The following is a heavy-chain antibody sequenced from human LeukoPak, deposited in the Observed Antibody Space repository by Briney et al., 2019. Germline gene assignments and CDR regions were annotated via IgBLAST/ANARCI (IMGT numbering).Heavy chain of an antibody. J-gene: IGHJ4*02. CDR1: GFTFSSYS. CDR2: ISSGSRTI. V-gene: IGHV3-48*01. D-gene: IGHD1-26*01. Sequence: GGSLRLSCAVSGFTFSSYSMNWVRQAPGKGLVWISYISSGSRTIYYGDSVKGRFTVSRDNAKNSLYLQMRGLRAEDTAVYYCARESISGHRDFDYWGKGTLVTVSS. CDR3: ARESISGHRDFDY.